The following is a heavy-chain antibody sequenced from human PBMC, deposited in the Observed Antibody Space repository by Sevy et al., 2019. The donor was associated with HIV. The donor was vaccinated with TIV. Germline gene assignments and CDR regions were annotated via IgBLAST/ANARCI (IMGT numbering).Heavy chain of an antibody. J-gene: IGHJ3*02. D-gene: IGHD6-19*01. V-gene: IGHV3-9*01. Sequence: GGSLRLSCAASGFTFDDYAMHWVQQAPGKGLEWVSGISWNSGSIGYADSVKGRFTISRDNAKNSLYLQMNSLRAEDTALYYCAKAGASGWSAFDIWGQGTMVTVSS. CDR2: ISWNSGSI. CDR3: AKAGASGWSAFDI. CDR1: GFTFDDYA.